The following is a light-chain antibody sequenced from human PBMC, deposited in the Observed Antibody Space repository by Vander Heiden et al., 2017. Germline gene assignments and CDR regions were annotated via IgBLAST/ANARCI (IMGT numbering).Light chain of an antibody. V-gene: IGLV1-40*01. CDR3: QSYDSSLSGWV. Sequence: HSVLTQPPSVSRAPAQPVTPPCTGSSSNFGADYDVHRYQQLPGKAPNLLIYGNSNRPSGVPDRFSGSKAGPSAALTITGLQAEDEADYYCQSYDSSLSGWVFGGETKLTGL. CDR1: SSNFGADYD. CDR2: GNS. J-gene: IGLJ3*02.